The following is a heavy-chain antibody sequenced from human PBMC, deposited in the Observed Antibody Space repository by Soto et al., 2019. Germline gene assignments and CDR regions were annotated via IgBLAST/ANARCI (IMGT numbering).Heavy chain of an antibody. D-gene: IGHD3-10*01. CDR2: IKSKTDGGTT. CDR1: GFTFSNAW. V-gene: IGHV3-15*07. J-gene: IGHJ6*02. CDR3: TTARISLSDGMDV. Sequence: EVQLVESGGGLVKPGGSLRLSCAASGFTFSNAWMNWVRQAPGKGLEWVGRIKSKTDGGTTDYAAPVKGRFTISRDDSKNTLYLQMNSLKTEDTAVYYCTTARISLSDGMDVWGQGTTVTVSS.